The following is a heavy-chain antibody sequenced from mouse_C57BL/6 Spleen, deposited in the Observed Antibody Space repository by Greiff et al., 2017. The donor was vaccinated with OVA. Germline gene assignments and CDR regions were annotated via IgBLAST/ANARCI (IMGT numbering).Heavy chain of an antibody. CDR2: IRRKSNNYAT. CDR1: GFSFNTYA. D-gene: IGHD2-14*01. Sequence: EVKLVESGGGLVQPKGSLKLSCAASGFSFNTYAMNWVRQAPGKGLEWVARIRRKSNNYATYYADSVKDRFTISRDDSESMLYLQMNNLKTEDTAMYYGVRGEYDGFAYGGKGTLVTASA. V-gene: IGHV10-1*01. J-gene: IGHJ3*01. CDR3: VRGEYDGFAY.